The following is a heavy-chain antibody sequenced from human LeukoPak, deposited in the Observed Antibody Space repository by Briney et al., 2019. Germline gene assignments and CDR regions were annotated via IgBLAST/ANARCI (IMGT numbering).Heavy chain of an antibody. Sequence: SETLSLTCTVSGGSISSYYWSWIRQPAGKGLEWIGRIYTSGSTNYNPSLKSRVTMSVDTSKNQFSLKLSSVTAADTAVYYCARMDSQYYYGSGSPDYWGQGTLVTVSS. D-gene: IGHD3-10*01. CDR2: IYTSGST. V-gene: IGHV4-4*07. CDR1: GGSISSYY. J-gene: IGHJ4*02. CDR3: ARMDSQYYYGSGSPDY.